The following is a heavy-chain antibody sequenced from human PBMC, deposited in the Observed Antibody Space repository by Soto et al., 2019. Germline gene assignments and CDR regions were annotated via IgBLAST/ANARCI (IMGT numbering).Heavy chain of an antibody. Sequence: EVQLVQSGAEVKKPGESLKISCKAFRYSFTDYWIGWVRQMPGKGLEWMGFIYSGDSDTRYSPSFQGQVTNSADKSISTAYLQWSSLKASDSAIYFCASHTNSWYYFDHWGQGTVVTVSS. CDR1: RYSFTDYW. CDR3: ASHTNSWYYFDH. J-gene: IGHJ4*02. CDR2: IYSGDSDT. D-gene: IGHD6-13*01. V-gene: IGHV5-51*01.